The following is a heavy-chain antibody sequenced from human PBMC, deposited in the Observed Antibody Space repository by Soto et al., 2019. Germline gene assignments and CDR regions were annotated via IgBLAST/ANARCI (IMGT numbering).Heavy chain of an antibody. D-gene: IGHD6-19*01. CDR1: GGTFSSYA. V-gene: IGHV1-69*13. CDR3: AREILAVAGTKWFDP. CDR2: IIPIFGTA. Sequence: ASVKVSCKASGGTFSSYAIGWVRQAPGQGLEWMGGIIPIFGTANYAQKFQGRVTITADESTSTAYMELSSLRSEDTAVYYCAREILAVAGTKWFDPWGQGTLVTVSS. J-gene: IGHJ5*02.